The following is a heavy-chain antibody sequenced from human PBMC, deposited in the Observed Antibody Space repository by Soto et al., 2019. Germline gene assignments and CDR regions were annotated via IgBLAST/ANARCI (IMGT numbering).Heavy chain of an antibody. CDR2: INDSGST. J-gene: IGHJ6*02. CDR1: GFALSSYS. V-gene: IGHV4-34*01. CDR3: ASRDTDYGMDV. D-gene: IGHD5-18*01. Sequence: PGGSLRLSCAVSGFALSSYSIAWVRQAPGKGLEWIGEINDSGSTNYNPSLKSRVTISVDRSKHQFSLKLSSATPADTAVYYCASRDTDYGMDVWGQGITVTVSS.